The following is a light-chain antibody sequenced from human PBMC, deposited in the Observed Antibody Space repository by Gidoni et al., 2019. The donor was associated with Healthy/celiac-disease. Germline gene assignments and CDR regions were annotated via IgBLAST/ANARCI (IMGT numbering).Light chain of an antibody. CDR2: AAS. CDR3: QQCYSTLLT. J-gene: IGKJ3*01. V-gene: IGKV1-39*01. CDR1: QSISSY. Sequence: EIQMNPSPSSLSASVGDRVTITCRASQSISSYLNWYQQKPGKAPKLLIYAASSLQSGVPSRFSGSGSGTDFTLTISSLQPEDFATYYCQQCYSTLLTFGPGTKVEIK.